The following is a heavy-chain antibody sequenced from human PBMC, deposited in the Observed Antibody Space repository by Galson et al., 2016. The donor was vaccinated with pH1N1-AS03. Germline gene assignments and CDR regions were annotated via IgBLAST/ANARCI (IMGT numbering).Heavy chain of an antibody. CDR1: GGTFNSYA. CDR2: IIPIFGTV. D-gene: IGHD3-10*01. J-gene: IGHJ4*02. CDR3: ARDLRSDFGNSFVAGVQFGRY. Sequence: SVKVSCKASGGTFNSYAISWVRQAPGQGLEWMGGIIPIFGTVNFAQRFQGRLTITADESTNTAYMELTSLTSDDTAIYYCARDLRSDFGNSFVAGVQFGRYWGQGTLVTVSS. V-gene: IGHV1-69*13.